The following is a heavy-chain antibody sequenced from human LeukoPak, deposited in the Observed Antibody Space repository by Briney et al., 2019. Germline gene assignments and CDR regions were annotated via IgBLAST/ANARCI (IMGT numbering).Heavy chain of an antibody. CDR1: GFTFSGYE. Sequence: GGSLRLSCAASGFTFSGYEMNWVRQAPGKGLEWVSYISSSGSTIYYADSVKGRFTISRDNAKNSLYLQMNSLRAEDTAVYYCARGPPIVVVPASVDVWGKGTTVTVSS. V-gene: IGHV3-48*03. D-gene: IGHD2-2*01. J-gene: IGHJ6*04. CDR3: ARGPPIVVVPASVDV. CDR2: ISSSGSTI.